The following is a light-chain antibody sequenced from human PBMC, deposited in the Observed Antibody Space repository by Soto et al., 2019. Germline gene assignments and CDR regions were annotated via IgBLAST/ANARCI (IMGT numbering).Light chain of an antibody. CDR2: GTS. V-gene: IGKV3-20*01. CDR1: QTVSNSY. CDR3: QQYGSSPWT. Sequence: ETVLTQSPGSLSLSLGDRAPLSCRASQTVSNSYLAWYQQNPGQAPRLLIYGTSSRATGIPDRFSGSGSGTDFTLTINRLEPEDFVIYYCQQYGSSPWTFGQGTKVDIK. J-gene: IGKJ1*01.